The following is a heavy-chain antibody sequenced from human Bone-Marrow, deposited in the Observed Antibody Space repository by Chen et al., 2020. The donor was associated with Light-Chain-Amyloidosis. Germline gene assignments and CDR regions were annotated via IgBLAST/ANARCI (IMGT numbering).Heavy chain of an antibody. V-gene: IGHV3-13*05. Sequence: EVQLVESGGGLVQPGGSLRLSCAASGFTFSSYDMHWVRQATGKGLEWVSAIGTAGDPYYPGSVKGRFTISREYAKNSLYLQMHSLRAVDTAVYYCARGGGVVWGDPWYFDLWGRGTLVTVSS. J-gene: IGHJ2*01. CDR2: IGTAGDP. D-gene: IGHD3-3*01. CDR1: GFTFSSYD. CDR3: ARGGGVVWGDPWYFDL.